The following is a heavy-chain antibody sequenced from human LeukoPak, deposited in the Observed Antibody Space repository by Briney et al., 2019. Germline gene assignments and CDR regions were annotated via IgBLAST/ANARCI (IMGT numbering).Heavy chain of an antibody. CDR1: GFTFSSYA. CDR2: IYSGGST. V-gene: IGHV3-53*01. CDR3: ARAKPKNMVRGLIMRRESRYYFDY. J-gene: IGHJ4*02. D-gene: IGHD3-10*01. Sequence: GGSLRLSCAASGFTFSSYAMNWVRQAPGKGLEWVSVIYSGGSTYYADSVKGRFTISRDNSKSTLYIQMNSLRAEDTAVYYCARAKPKNMVRGLIMRRESRYYFDYWGQGTLVTVSS.